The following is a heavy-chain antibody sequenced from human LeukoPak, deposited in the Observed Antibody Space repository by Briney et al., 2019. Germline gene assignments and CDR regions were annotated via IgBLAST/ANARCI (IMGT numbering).Heavy chain of an antibody. CDR1: GGSISSYY. D-gene: IGHD6-6*01. Sequence: SETLSLTCTVSGGSISSYYWSWIRQPARKGLELMGRIYTSGSAHYNPSLQRRVTMPVDTSKNQFSLKLSSVTAADTAVYYCASSNIAARDWYFDLWGRGTLVTVSS. J-gene: IGHJ2*01. V-gene: IGHV4-4*07. CDR3: ASSNIAARDWYFDL. CDR2: IYTSGSA.